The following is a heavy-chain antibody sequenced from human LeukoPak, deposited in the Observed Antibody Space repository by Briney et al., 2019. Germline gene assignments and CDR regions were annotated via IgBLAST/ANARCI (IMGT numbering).Heavy chain of an antibody. J-gene: IGHJ1*01. D-gene: IGHD5-12*01. V-gene: IGHV3-53*01. CDR1: RIAVSNNY. Sequence: PGGSLSLSCAASRIAVSNNYMSWLRPAPGKGLEFVSVIYAGGDTFYADSVKGRFTISRHSSKNTLYLHMSSLTPEDTAVYYFAQARSSSGYGPLGFYWGQGTLVTVSS. CDR2: IYAGGDT. CDR3: AQARSSSGYGPLGFY.